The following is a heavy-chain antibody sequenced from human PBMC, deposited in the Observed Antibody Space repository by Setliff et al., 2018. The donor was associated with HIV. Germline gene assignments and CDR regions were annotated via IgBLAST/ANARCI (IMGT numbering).Heavy chain of an antibody. J-gene: IGHJ4*02. CDR2: IHHSGTT. Sequence: PSETLSLTCAVSGYSISSGYYWAWIRQSPGKGLDWIGSIHHSGTTYYNPSLKSRVTISVDTTTNQVSLQVNSVTAVDTAVYYCARVPHRVVGTTTLLYHFDYWCLGTLVTVSS. CDR3: ARVPHRVVGTTTLLYHFDY. D-gene: IGHD1-26*01. CDR1: GYSISSGYY. V-gene: IGHV4-38-2*01.